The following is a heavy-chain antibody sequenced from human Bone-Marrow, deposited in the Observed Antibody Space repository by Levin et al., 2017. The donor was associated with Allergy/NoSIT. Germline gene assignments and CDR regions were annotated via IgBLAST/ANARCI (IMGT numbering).Heavy chain of an antibody. D-gene: IGHD1-26*01. CDR2: INWDDDK. Sequence: GSGPTLVKPTQTLTLTCTFSGFSLNTRGVCVNWIRQPPGKALEWLALINWDDDKYYSPSLKTRLTISKNTSKNKVVLTITNMDPLDTATYYCARRVQRGVGATNSFDYWGQGTLVAVSS. CDR1: GFSLNTRGVC. V-gene: IGHV2-70*01. J-gene: IGHJ4*02. CDR3: ARRVQRGVGATNSFDY.